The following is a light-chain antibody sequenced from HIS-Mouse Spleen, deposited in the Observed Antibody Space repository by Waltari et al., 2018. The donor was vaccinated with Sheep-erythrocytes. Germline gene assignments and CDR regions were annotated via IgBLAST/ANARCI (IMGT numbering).Light chain of an antibody. J-gene: IGLJ3*02. V-gene: IGLV2-14*01. CDR1: SSDVGGYNH. Sequence: QSALTQPASVSGSPGQSSTISCTGTSSDVGGYNHVSWYQQPPGKAPKLMIYEVSNRPSGVSNRFSGPKSGNTASLTISGLQAEDEADYYCSSYTSSSTPWVFGGGTKLTVL. CDR3: SSYTSSSTPWV. CDR2: EVS.